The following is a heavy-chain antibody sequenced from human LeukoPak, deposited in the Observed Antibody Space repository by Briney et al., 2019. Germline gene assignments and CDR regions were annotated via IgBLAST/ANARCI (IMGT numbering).Heavy chain of an antibody. CDR1: GCTFSDYA. Sequence: GGSLRLSCAASGCTFSDYAMHWVRQAPGKWLEWVAVIGYDGSNKYDADSVKGRFTISRDNSKNMMYLQMNSLRAEDTAVYYCARDRFMVRGVMVGTFDLWGQGTMVTVSS. CDR3: ARDRFMVRGVMVGTFDL. D-gene: IGHD3-10*01. J-gene: IGHJ3*01. V-gene: IGHV3-33*01. CDR2: IGYDGSNK.